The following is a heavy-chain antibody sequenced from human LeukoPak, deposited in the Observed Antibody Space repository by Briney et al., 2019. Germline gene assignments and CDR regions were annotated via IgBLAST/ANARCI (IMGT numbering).Heavy chain of an antibody. J-gene: IGHJ6*03. CDR3: ARDLSSTSCYTCYYYMDV. Sequence: NPGGSLRLSCAASGFTFSSYSMNWVRQAPGKGLEWVSSISSSSSYIYYADSVKGRFTISRDNAKNSLYLQMNSLRAEDTAVYYCARDLSSTSCYTCYYYMDVWGKGTTVTVSS. D-gene: IGHD2-2*02. CDR2: ISSSSSYI. V-gene: IGHV3-21*01. CDR1: GFTFSSYS.